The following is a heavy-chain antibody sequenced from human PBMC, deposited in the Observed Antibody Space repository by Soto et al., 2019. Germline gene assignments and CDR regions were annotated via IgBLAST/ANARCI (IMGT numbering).Heavy chain of an antibody. CDR2: FNNVGSI. D-gene: IGHD2-15*01. Sequence: EVQLVESGGGVVQPGGSLRLSCAASGFAVSSKYMSWVRQPPGREPERVALFNNVGSIYYSESVKGRFTISRDSSKNPLDLQLNSLRAEDTAVYYCVRDDVYCGGGRCFGVPMDVWGKGTTVTVSS. V-gene: IGHV3-66*01. CDR1: GFAVSSKY. CDR3: VRDDVYCGGGRCFGVPMDV. J-gene: IGHJ6*03.